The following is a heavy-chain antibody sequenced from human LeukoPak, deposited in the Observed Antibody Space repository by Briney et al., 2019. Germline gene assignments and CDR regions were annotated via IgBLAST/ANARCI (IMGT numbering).Heavy chain of an antibody. CDR3: AREGRYRYGYDEYHSYMDI. Sequence: SETLSLTCTVSGGSISSYYWSWIRQPPGKGLEWIGYIYYSGSTNYNPSLKSRVTISVDTSKNQFSLKLSSVTAAETAVYYCAREGRYRYGYDEYHSYMDIWGKGTTVTVSS. V-gene: IGHV4-59*01. CDR1: GGSISSYY. J-gene: IGHJ6*03. CDR2: IYYSGST. D-gene: IGHD5-18*01.